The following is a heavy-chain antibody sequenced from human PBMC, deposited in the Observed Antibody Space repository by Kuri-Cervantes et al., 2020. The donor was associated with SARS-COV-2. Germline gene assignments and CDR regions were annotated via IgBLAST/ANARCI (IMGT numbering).Heavy chain of an antibody. D-gene: IGHD3-16*01. CDR1: GYTFTSFY. V-gene: IGHV1-46*01. J-gene: IGHJ3*02. Sequence: ASVKVSCKASGYTFTSFYVHWVRQAPGQGLEWLAIINPTVGDTTYAQKFQGRVTMTRDTSISTAYMELSRLRSDNTAVYYCARDGGKHIVVDAFDIWGQGTMVTVSS. CDR3: ARDGGKHIVVDAFDI. CDR2: INPTVGDT.